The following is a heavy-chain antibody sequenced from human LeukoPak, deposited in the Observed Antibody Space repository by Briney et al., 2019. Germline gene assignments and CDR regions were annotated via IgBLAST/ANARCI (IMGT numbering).Heavy chain of an antibody. CDR3: ARLRGNYFLDY. CDR2: IYYSGSI. Sequence: SETLSLTCTVSGDSISGYYWTWIRQPPGKGLEWIGYIYYSGSINYNPSLKSRLTISVDTSKNQFSLKLSSVTAADTAVYYCARLRGNYFLDYWGQGTLVTVSS. J-gene: IGHJ4*02. V-gene: IGHV4-59*01. D-gene: IGHD4-11*01. CDR1: GDSISGYY.